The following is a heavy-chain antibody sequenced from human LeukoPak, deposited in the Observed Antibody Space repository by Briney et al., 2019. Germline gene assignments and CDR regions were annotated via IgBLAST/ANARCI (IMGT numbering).Heavy chain of an antibody. CDR3: ASGIRRIPTSAETDY. Sequence: GGSLRLSCAASGFTFSSYSMNWVRQAPGKGLEWVSYISSSSSTIYYADSVKGRFTIFRDNAKNSLYLQMNSLRAEDTAVYYCASGIRRIPTSAETDYWGQGTLVTVSS. CDR2: ISSSSSTI. J-gene: IGHJ4*02. D-gene: IGHD1-14*01. CDR1: GFTFSSYS. V-gene: IGHV3-48*01.